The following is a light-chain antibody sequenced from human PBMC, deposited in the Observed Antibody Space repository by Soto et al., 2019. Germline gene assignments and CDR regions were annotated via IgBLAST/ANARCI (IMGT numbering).Light chain of an antibody. J-gene: IGKJ5*01. CDR3: QQYGSSPPIT. V-gene: IGKV3-15*01. Sequence: EIVMTQSPATLCVSPGERATLPCRASQSVTSDLAWYQQRPGQAPRLLIYGASTRATGIPARFSGSGSGTDFTLTISRLEPEDFAVYYCQQYGSSPPITFGQGTRLEIK. CDR2: GAS. CDR1: QSVTSD.